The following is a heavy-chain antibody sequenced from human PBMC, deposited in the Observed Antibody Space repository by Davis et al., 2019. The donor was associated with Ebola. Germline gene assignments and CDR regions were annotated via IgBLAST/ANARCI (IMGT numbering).Heavy chain of an antibody. D-gene: IGHD6-25*01. CDR2: ISGSGGST. CDR3: AKQRLYNWFDP. J-gene: IGHJ5*02. V-gene: IGHV3-23*01. CDR1: GFTFSSYA. Sequence: GESLKISCAASGFTFSSYAMSWVRQAPGKGLEWVSAISGSGGSTYYADSVKGRFTISRDNSKNTLYLQMNSLRAEDTAVYYCAKQRLYNWFDPWGQGTLVTVSS.